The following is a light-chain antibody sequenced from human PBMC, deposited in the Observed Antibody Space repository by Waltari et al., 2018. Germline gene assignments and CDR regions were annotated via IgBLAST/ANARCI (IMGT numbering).Light chain of an antibody. J-gene: IGKJ1*01. V-gene: IGKV3-11*01. CDR2: NAS. CDR3: QYRRT. Sequence: EIVLTQSPASLSLSPGERATLSCRACQSVSDYLALYQQKPGQGPRLLISNASNRAPGIPARFTGSGSGTDFTLTITSLEPEDFAVYYCQYRRTFGQGTKVDIK. CDR1: QSVSDY.